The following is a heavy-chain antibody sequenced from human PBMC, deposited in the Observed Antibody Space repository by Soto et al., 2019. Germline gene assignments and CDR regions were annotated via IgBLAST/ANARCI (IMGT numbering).Heavy chain of an antibody. Sequence: TSETLSLTCTVSGGSINSGGYSWTWIRQPPGKGLEWIGFIYHTGSTYYNPSLKSRVTISVDTSKNQFSLKLSSVTAADTAVYYCAIYDSSGSRGFQHWGQGTLVTVSS. CDR1: GGSINSGGYS. CDR2: IYHTGST. V-gene: IGHV4-30-2*05. D-gene: IGHD3-22*01. CDR3: AIYDSSGSRGFQH. J-gene: IGHJ1*01.